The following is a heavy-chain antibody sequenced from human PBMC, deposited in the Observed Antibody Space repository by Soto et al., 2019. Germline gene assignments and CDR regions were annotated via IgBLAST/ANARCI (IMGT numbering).Heavy chain of an antibody. J-gene: IGHJ5*02. CDR2: ISGSGIST. V-gene: IGHV3-23*01. D-gene: IGHD3-10*01. Sequence: GGSLRLSCAASGFTFNNYAMSWVRQAPGKGLEWVSAISGSGISTYYADSVRGRFTISRDNSENTLFLQMNRLRADDTAVYYCTRDAISIVRGTDNWFDPWGQGTLVTVSS. CDR1: GFTFNNYA. CDR3: TRDAISIVRGTDNWFDP.